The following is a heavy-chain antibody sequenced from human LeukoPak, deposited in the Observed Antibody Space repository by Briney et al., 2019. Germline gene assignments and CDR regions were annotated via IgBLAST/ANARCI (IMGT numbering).Heavy chain of an antibody. V-gene: IGHV3-33*01. J-gene: IGHJ4*02. CDR1: GSTFSSYG. D-gene: IGHD2-15*01. CDR2: IWYDGSNK. Sequence: GGSLRLSCAASGSTFSSYGMHWVRQAPGKGLEWVAVIWYDGSNKYYADSVKGRFTISRDNSKNTLYLQMNSLRAEDTAVYYCARDYCSGGSCYSSFDCWGQGTLVTVSS. CDR3: ARDYCSGGSCYSSFDC.